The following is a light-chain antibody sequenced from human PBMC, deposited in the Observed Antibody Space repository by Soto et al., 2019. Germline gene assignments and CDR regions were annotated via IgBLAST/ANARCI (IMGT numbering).Light chain of an antibody. J-gene: IGKJ1*01. CDR3: QQFIDGWT. V-gene: IGKV1-5*01. CDR2: DAS. Sequence: IQMSQSPSTLSASIGGRIPITCRASQSINNRLAWYQQMPGKAPNLLIYDASSLESGVPSRFRGSGSETEFTLTISGLQPDDFATYYCQQFIDGWTFGQGTKV. CDR1: QSINNR.